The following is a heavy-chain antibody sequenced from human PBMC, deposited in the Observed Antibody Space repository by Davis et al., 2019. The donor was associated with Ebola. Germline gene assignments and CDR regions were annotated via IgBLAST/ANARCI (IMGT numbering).Heavy chain of an antibody. CDR1: GGSISSSSYY. D-gene: IGHD6-19*01. CDR3: ARSYSSGWLRVDY. V-gene: IGHV4-39*01. J-gene: IGHJ4*02. Sequence: SETLSLTCTLSGGSISSSSYYWGWIRQPPGKGLVWIGSIYYSQSTYYNPSLKSRVTISVDTSKNQFSLKLSSVTAADTAGYYCARSYSSGWLRVDYWGQGTLVTVSS. CDR2: IYYSQST.